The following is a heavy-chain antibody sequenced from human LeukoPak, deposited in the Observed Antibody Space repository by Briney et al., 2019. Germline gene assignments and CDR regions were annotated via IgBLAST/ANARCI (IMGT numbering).Heavy chain of an antibody. J-gene: IGHJ5*02. D-gene: IGHD3-10*01. CDR2: ISGSSGST. Sequence: PGGSLRLSCAASGFTFSSYAMSWVRQAPGKGLEWVPGISGSSGSTDYADSVKGRFTISRDNSKNTLYLQMNSLRAEDTAVYYCCLWFNNWFDPWGQGTLVTVSS. CDR1: GFTFSSYA. CDR3: CLWFNNWFDP. V-gene: IGHV3-23*01.